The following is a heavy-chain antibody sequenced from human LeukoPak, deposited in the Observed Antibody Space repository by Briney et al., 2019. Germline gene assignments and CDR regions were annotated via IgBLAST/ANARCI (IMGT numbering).Heavy chain of an antibody. V-gene: IGHV3-7*05. Sequence: GGSLRLSCAASGFTFSTYWMSWVRQAPGKGLEWLANIKQDGSEKYYVDSVKGRFTISRDNAKNSLYLQMNSLRAEDTAMYYCARKLYYYDSGGSAGYAGWFDPWGQGTLVTVSS. D-gene: IGHD3-22*01. CDR1: GFTFSTYW. CDR2: IKQDGSEK. J-gene: IGHJ5*02. CDR3: ARKLYYYDSGGSAGYAGWFDP.